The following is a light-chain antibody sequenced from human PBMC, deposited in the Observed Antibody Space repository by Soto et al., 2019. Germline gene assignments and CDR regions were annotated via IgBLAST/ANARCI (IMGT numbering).Light chain of an antibody. J-gene: IGKJ1*01. V-gene: IGKV3-20*01. CDR2: GAS. CDR1: ETVTSDY. Sequence: EVVLTQSPGTLSLSPGERATLSCRASETVTSDYLAWYQQKPGQAPRLLFYGASRRAAGIPDRFSGSGSGTDFTLIISRLEPEDFVVYYCHQYDSSPWPFGQGTNVEIK. CDR3: HQYDSSPWP.